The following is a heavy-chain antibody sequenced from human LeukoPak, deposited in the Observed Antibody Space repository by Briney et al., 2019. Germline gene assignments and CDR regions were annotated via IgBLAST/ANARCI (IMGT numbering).Heavy chain of an antibody. CDR3: ARRGAVAGTADY. CDR1: GFTFSSYT. CDR2: ITKSSINK. V-gene: IGHV3-21*01. Sequence: GGSLRLSCAASGFTFSSYTMNWVRQAPGKGLEWVSSITKSSINKYYVDSVKGRFTISRDNAKNSLYLQMNSLRGEDTALYFCARRGAVAGTADYWGQGTLVTVSS. D-gene: IGHD6-19*01. J-gene: IGHJ4*02.